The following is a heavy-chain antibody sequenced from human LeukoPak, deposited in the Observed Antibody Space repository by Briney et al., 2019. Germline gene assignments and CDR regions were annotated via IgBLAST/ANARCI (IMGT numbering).Heavy chain of an antibody. V-gene: IGHV1-46*02. Sequence: ASVKVSCKTSGYTFNIYYVQWVRQAPGQGLEWMGVIHPNDGSTTYAQKFQGRIIMTSDTSTSTIYMELSSLRSGDTAVYYCARGDIDHWGQGTLVTVSS. CDR1: GYTFNIYY. J-gene: IGHJ5*02. CDR2: IHPNDGST. D-gene: IGHD2-15*01. CDR3: ARGDIDH.